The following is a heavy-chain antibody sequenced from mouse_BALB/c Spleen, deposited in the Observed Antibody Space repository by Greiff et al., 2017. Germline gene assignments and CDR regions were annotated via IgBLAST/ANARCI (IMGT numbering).Heavy chain of an antibody. CDR3: ARSLTGTGFDY. Sequence: EVKLMESGPGLVKPSQSLSLTCTVTGYSITSDYAWNWIRQFPGNKLEWMGYISYSGSTSYNPSLKSRISITRDTSKNQFFLQLNSVTTEDTATYYCARSLTGTGFDYWGQGTTLTVSS. J-gene: IGHJ2*01. D-gene: IGHD4-1*01. CDR2: ISYSGST. CDR1: GYSITSDYA. V-gene: IGHV3-2*02.